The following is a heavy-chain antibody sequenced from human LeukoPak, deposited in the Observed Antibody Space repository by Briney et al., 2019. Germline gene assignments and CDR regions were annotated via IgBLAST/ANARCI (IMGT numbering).Heavy chain of an antibody. J-gene: IGHJ3*02. Sequence: ASVKVSCKASGYTFTSYYMHWVRQAPGQGLEWMGIINPSGGSTSYAQKFQGRVTMTRDMSTSTVYMELSSLRSEDTAVYYCARGLDSPEVVVVNDAFDIWGQGTMVTVSS. CDR3: ARGLDSPEVVVVNDAFDI. CDR2: INPSGGST. CDR1: GYTFTSYY. D-gene: IGHD3-22*01. V-gene: IGHV1-46*01.